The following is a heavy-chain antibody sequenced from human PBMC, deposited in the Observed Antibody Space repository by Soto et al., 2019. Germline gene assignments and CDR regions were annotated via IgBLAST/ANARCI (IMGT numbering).Heavy chain of an antibody. Sequence: QVQLLQSGAEVKKPGAPVKVSCKASGYTFTSYGISWVRQAPGQGLEWMGWISAYNGNTNYAEKLQGRVTMTTDTTTSTGDMELRSLTSDDAAVYYCARSHGDYAGYWGQGTLVIFSS. D-gene: IGHD4-17*01. J-gene: IGHJ4*02. CDR1: GYTFTSYG. CDR3: ARSHGDYAGY. CDR2: ISAYNGNT. V-gene: IGHV1-18*01.